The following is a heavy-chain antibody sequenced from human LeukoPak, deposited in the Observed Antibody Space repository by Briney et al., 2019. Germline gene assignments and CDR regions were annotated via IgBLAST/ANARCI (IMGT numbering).Heavy chain of an antibody. CDR1: GFAVKSSY. CDR3: ARDSAGNQYSSGNFDL. D-gene: IGHD3-10*01. CDR2: LYAGGES. Sequence: GGSLRLSCAASGFAVKSSYMNWVRQAPGKGLEWVSVLYAGGESYYADSVLGRFTVSRDNSNNTVFLEMNSLTADDTAVYFCARDSAGNQYSSGNFDLWGQGTLVTVSS. J-gene: IGHJ4*02. V-gene: IGHV3-53*01.